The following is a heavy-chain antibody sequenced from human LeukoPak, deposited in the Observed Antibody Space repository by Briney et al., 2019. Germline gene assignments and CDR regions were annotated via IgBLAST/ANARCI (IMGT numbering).Heavy chain of an antibody. CDR3: ARAIPYNWFDP. CDR1: GGSISSYY. CDR2: IYYSGST. D-gene: IGHD2-2*02. Sequence: PSETLSLTCTVSGGSISSYYWSWIRQPPGKGLEWIGYIYYSGSTNYNPSLKSRVTISVDTSKNQFSLKLSSVTAADTAVYYCARAIPYNWFDPWGQGTLVTASS. J-gene: IGHJ5*02. V-gene: IGHV4-59*01.